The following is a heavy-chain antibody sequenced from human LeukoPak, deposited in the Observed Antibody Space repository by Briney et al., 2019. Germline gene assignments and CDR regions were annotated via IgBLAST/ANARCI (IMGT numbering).Heavy chain of an antibody. CDR2: INHSGST. Sequence: SETLSLTCAVYGGSFSGYYWSWIRQPPGKGLEWIGEINHSGSTNYNPSLKSRVTISVDTSKNQFSLKLSSVTAADTAVYYCAGLTLTGSLNWGQGTLVTVSS. CDR1: GGSFSGYY. CDR3: AGLTLTGSLN. J-gene: IGHJ4*02. D-gene: IGHD7-27*01. V-gene: IGHV4-34*01.